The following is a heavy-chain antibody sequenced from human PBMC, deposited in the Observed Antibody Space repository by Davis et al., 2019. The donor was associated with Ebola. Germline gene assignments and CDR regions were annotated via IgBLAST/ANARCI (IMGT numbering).Heavy chain of an antibody. J-gene: IGHJ4*02. D-gene: IGHD5-18*01. CDR3: ANRNPLMHTTMVIV. V-gene: IGHV3-21*04. Sequence: GGSLRLSCAASGFTFSSYSMNWVRQAPGKGLEWVSSISSDSDYIYYADSAKGRFTISRDNAKNTLYLQMNSLRAEDTAVYYCANRNPLMHTTMVIVWGQGTLVTVSS. CDR1: GFTFSSYS. CDR2: ISSDSDYI.